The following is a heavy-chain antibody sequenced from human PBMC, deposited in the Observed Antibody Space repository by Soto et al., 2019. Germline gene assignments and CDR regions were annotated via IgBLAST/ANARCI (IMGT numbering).Heavy chain of an antibody. CDR1: GFSLSTSGVS. V-gene: IGHV2-5*02. CDR3: AHNRYYYGSGTRHY. J-gene: IGHJ4*02. CDR2: LYWDDDK. D-gene: IGHD3-10*01. Sequence: QITLKESGPTLVKPTQTLTLTCTFSGFSLSTSGVSVGWIRQPPGKALEWLALLYWDDDKRYSPSLKSRLAITTDNSKNQMVLTMTNMDPVDTATYYCAHNRYYYGSGTRHYWGQGTLVTVSS.